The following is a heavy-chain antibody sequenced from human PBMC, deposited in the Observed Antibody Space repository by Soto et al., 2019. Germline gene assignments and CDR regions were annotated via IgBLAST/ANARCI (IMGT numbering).Heavy chain of an antibody. D-gene: IGHD6-13*01. Sequence: SQTLSLTCAISGDSVSSNSAAWNWIRQSPSRGLEWLGRTYYRSKWYNDYAVSVKSRITINPDTSKNQFSLQLNSVTPEDTAVYYCARDWTYGAAAGTSGLDPWGQGTMVTVSS. CDR3: ARDWTYGAAAGTSGLDP. CDR1: GDSVSSNSAA. V-gene: IGHV6-1*01. CDR2: TYYRSKWYN. J-gene: IGHJ5*02.